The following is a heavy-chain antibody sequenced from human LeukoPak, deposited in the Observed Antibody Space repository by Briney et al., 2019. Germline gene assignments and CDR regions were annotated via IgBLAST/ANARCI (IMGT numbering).Heavy chain of an antibody. CDR1: GYIFTNYG. CDR3: ARYRLPDYYYYYFMDV. D-gene: IGHD3-16*02. CDR2: ISGDNRNT. Sequence: ASVKVSCKASGYIFTNYGLFWVRQAPGQGLEWMGWISGDNRNTKYAEKSQGRVTMTTDTSTTTAYMELRSLRSDDTAIYYCARYRLPDYYYYYFMDVWGRGTTVTVSS. V-gene: IGHV1-18*01. J-gene: IGHJ6*03.